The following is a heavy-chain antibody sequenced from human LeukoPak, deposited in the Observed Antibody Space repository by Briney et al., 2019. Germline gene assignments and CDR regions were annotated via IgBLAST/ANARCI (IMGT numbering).Heavy chain of an antibody. D-gene: IGHD2-2*01. J-gene: IGHJ3*02. CDR3: ARHDREYQLLDTFDI. Sequence: GESLKISCKVSGYSFTTYWIGWVRQMPGKGLEWMGIIYPGDSDTKYSPSFQGQVTISADKPISTAYLQWSSLKASDTAMYYCARHDREYQLLDTFDIWGQGTMVTVSS. CDR2: IYPGDSDT. CDR1: GYSFTTYW. V-gene: IGHV5-51*01.